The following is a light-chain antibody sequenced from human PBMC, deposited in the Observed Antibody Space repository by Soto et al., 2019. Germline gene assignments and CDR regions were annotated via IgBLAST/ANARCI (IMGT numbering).Light chain of an antibody. CDR2: GAS. J-gene: IGKJ1*01. CDR3: LLSGTFPRP. CDR1: RSVRSSY. Sequence: GTLTLTTGERATLSCRASRSVRSSYLSWYQQNAGQAPRLLIYGASSRATGIPDRFSGSGSGTDFTLTISRLEPEDFAVYNSLLSGTFPRPFSQGAKV. V-gene: IGKV3-20*01.